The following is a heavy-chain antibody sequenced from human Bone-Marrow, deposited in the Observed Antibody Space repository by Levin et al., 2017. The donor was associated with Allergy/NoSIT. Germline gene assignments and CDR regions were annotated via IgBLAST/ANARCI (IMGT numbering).Heavy chain of an antibody. CDR3: AKDNGSGYDWGLLHYYGMDV. Sequence: PGESLKISCAGSGFTFRNYGMHWVRQAPGKGLEWVAVISSDGNEKYYADSVKGRFTVSRDNSKNTLFLQMNNLRAEDTAVFYCAKDNGSGYDWGLLHYYGMDVWGQGTTVTVSS. D-gene: IGHD5-12*01. CDR2: ISSDGNEK. J-gene: IGHJ6*02. CDR1: GFTFRNYG. V-gene: IGHV3-30*18.